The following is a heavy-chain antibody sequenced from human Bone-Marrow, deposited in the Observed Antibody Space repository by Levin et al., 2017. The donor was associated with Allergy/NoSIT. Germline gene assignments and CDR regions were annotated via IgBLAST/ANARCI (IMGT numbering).Heavy chain of an antibody. J-gene: IGHJ5*02. CDR2: IYTSGST. V-gene: IGHV4-61*02. D-gene: IGHD2-2*01. CDR3: AREIVVVPAGLFLGWFDP. CDR1: GGSISSGSYY. Sequence: LSLTCTVSGGSISSGSYYWSWIRQPAGKGLEWIGRIYTSGSTNYNPSLKSRVTISVDTSKNQFSLKLSSVTAADTAVYYCAREIVVVPAGLFLGWFDPWGQGTLVTVSS.